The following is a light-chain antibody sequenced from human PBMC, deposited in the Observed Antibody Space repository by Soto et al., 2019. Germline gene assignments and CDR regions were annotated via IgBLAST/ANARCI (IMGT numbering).Light chain of an antibody. Sequence: QSVLTQPASVSGSPGQSITISCTGTSSELGGYNYVSWYQQHPGKAPKLMIYDVSNRPSGVSNRFSGSKSGNTASLTISGLQAEDEADYYCSSYTSSSTLYVFGTGTKVTVL. J-gene: IGLJ1*01. CDR2: DVS. CDR3: SSYTSSSTLYV. CDR1: SSELGGYNY. V-gene: IGLV2-14*01.